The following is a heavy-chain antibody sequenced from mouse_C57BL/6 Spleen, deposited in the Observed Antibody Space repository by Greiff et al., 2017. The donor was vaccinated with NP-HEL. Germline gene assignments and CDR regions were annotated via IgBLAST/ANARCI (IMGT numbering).Heavy chain of an antibody. CDR2: IYPRSGNT. J-gene: IGHJ4*01. Sequence: QVQLKESGAELARPGASVKLSCKASGYTFTSYGISWVKQRTGQGLEWIGEIYPRSGNTYYNEKFKGKATLTADKSSSTAYMELRSLTSEDSAVYFCARLWLLREMDYWGQGTSVTVSS. CDR1: GYTFTSYG. D-gene: IGHD2-3*01. V-gene: IGHV1-81*01. CDR3: ARLWLLREMDY.